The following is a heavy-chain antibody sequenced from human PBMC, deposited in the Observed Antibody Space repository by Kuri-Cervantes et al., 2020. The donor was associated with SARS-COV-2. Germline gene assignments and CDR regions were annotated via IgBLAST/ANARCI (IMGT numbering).Heavy chain of an antibody. J-gene: IGHJ6*02. CDR3: ARMRFSGSVRQYYGMDV. CDR1: GFSLSPSEMG. D-gene: IGHD3-10*01. CDR2: IDWEDDE. Sequence: SGLTLAKPTHTRTLPYTFSGFSLSPSEMGVSWVRQPPGKALEWLALIDWEDDEYYSASLKTSDTISKDTSKNQGVLTMPNMDPLYTATYYCARMRFSGSVRQYYGMDVWGQGTTVTVSS. V-gene: IGHV2-70*18.